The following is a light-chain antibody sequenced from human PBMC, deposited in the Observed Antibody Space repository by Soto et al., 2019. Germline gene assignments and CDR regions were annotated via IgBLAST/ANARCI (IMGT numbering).Light chain of an antibody. V-gene: IGKV1-9*01. CDR2: GVS. CDR3: QQHNHYPLT. J-gene: IGKJ5*01. Sequence: DIQMTRYPSSLSASVGARVTVLSGASQGSPTYLAWYQQKLGKAPKLLIYGVSTLPNGIPSRFSGGGSGTEFTLTITRLKPEDSATYDCQQHNHYPLTFGQGTRVEIK. CDR1: QGSPTY.